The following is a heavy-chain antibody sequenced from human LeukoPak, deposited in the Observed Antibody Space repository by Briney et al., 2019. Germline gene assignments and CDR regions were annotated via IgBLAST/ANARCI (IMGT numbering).Heavy chain of an antibody. J-gene: IGHJ6*04. CDR3: ARVTGDYAIMDV. V-gene: IGHV3-33*01. CDR1: GFIFSSYG. CDR2: IWYDGSNK. Sequence: GGSLRLSCAASGFIFSSYGMHWVRQAPGKGLEWVAVIWYDGSNKYYADSVKGRFTISRDNSKDTPYLQMNSLRAEDTAVYYCARVTGDYAIMDVWGKGTTVTVSS. D-gene: IGHD4-17*01.